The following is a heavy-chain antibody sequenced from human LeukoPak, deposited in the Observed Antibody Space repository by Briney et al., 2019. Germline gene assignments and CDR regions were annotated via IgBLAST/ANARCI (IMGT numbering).Heavy chain of an antibody. J-gene: IGHJ4*02. CDR3: ARDYGYEIDY. V-gene: IGHV3-21*01. CDR2: ISSSST. CDR1: GFTFSSYS. Sequence: PGGSLRLSCVASGFTFSSYSMNWVRQAPGKGLEWVSSISSSSTYADSVKGRFTTSRDSAKNSLYLQMNSLRAEDTAVYYCARDYGYEIDYWGQGTLVTVSS. D-gene: IGHD5-24*01.